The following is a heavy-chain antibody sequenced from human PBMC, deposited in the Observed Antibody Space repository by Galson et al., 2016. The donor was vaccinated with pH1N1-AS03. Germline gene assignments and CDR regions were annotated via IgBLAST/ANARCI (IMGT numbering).Heavy chain of an antibody. J-gene: IGHJ3*01. CDR2: IWHDGSNK. V-gene: IGHV3-33*08. CDR1: GFTFSDYG. D-gene: IGHD6-13*01. CDR3: VWTIAAANLPQSYGFDV. Sequence: SLRLSCAAFGFTFSDYGMHWVRQAPGKGLEWVAIIWHDGSNKFYADSVKGRFTISRDNSKNTLYLEVKSLRVEDTAVYYCVWTIAAANLPQSYGFDVWGQGTTVTVSS.